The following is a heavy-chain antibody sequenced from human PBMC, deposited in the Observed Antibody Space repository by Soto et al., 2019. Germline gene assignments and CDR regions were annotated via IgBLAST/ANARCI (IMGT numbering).Heavy chain of an antibody. J-gene: IGHJ4*02. CDR1: GGSISSYY. CDR2: IYYSGST. D-gene: IGHD2-15*01. CDR3: ARHPHRYCSGGSCSPTYFDY. Sequence: SETLSLTCTVSGGSISSYYWSWIRQPPGKGLEWIGYIYYSGSTNYNPSLKSRVTISVGTSKNQFSLKLSSVTAADTAVYYCARHPHRYCSGGSCSPTYFDYWGQGTLLTVSS. V-gene: IGHV4-59*08.